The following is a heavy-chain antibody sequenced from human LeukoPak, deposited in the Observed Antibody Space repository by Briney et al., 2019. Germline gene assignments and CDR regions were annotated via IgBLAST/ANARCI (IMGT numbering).Heavy chain of an antibody. CDR2: IYYSGST. J-gene: IGHJ3*02. CDR3: ARLPPEDYDSSGSNAFDI. D-gene: IGHD3-22*01. CDR1: GGSISGYY. V-gene: IGHV4-59*01. Sequence: MTSETLSLTCTVSGGSISGYYWSWIRQPPGKGLEWIGYIYYSGSTNYNPSLKSRVTISVDTSKNQFSLKLSSVTAADTAVYYCARLPPEDYDSSGSNAFDIWGQGTMVTVSS.